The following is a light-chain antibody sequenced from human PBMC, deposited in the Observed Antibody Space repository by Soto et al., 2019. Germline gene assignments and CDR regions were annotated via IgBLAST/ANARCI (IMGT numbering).Light chain of an antibody. CDR3: QTGGTGPWV. CDR1: SGHSSYA. J-gene: IGLJ3*02. Sequence: QPVLTQSPSASASLGASVKLTCTLSSGHSSYAIAWHQQQPEKGPRYLMKLNSDGSHSKGDGIPDRFSGSSSGAERYLTSSSLQSEDEADYYCQTGGTGPWVFGGGTKLTVL. V-gene: IGLV4-69*01. CDR2: LNSDGSH.